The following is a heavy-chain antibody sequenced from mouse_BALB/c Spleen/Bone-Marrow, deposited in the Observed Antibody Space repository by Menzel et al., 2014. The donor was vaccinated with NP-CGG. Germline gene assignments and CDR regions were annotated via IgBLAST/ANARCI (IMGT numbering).Heavy chain of an antibody. Sequence: VQLKESGPELVKPGASVKMSCKASGYTFTSYMMHWVKQKPGQGLEWVGYVNPYSDGTYYTEDFKGKATLTSDKSSSTVYMELSSLTSEDFAVFYCARSKDWYFDVWGAGTTVTVSS. CDR2: VNPYSDGT. CDR1: GYTFTSYM. J-gene: IGHJ1*01. V-gene: IGHV1-14*01. CDR3: ARSKDWYFDV.